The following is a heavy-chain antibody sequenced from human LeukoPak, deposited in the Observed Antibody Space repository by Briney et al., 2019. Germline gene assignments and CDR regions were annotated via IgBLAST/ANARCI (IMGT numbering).Heavy chain of an antibody. CDR3: VRDDVYYYDSSGYPH. D-gene: IGHD3-22*01. Sequence: PGGSLRLSCSASGFTFTIYTMHWVRQAPGKGLEYVSAISSNGGTTYYADSVKVRFFISRDNYKNTLFLQLSSLRPEDTAVYYCVRDDVYYYDSSGYPHWGQGTLVTVSS. V-gene: IGHV3-64D*06. CDR1: GFTFTIYT. CDR2: ISSNGGTT. J-gene: IGHJ1*01.